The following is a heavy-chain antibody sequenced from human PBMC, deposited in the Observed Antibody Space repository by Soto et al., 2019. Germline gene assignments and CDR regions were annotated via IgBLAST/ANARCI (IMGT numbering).Heavy chain of an antibody. J-gene: IGHJ6*02. D-gene: IGHD3-10*01. CDR2: IYHSGGV. V-gene: IGHV4-31*03. CDR1: GDSITSGGYY. CDR3: ARDYYGAGSQYYYYGMEV. Sequence: SETLSLTCTVSGDSITSGGYYWSWLRQPPGKGLEWIGYIYHSGGVSYNPSLRGRAVISIDTSKNQFSLRLNAVTSADTATYYCARDYYGAGSQYYYYGMEVWCQGTTVTVSS.